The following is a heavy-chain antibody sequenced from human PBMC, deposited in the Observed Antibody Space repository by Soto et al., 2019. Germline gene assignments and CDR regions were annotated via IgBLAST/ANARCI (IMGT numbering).Heavy chain of an antibody. D-gene: IGHD2-21*02. V-gene: IGHV4-39*01. J-gene: IGHJ4*02. Sequence: SETLSLTCTVTGDSISSRSFYWGWLRQPPGKGLEWIGSIYYSGSTYNNPSLRSRVSMSIDTSKDQFSLKLQSVTAADTALYFCARQRTSVVTQAYFDVWGAGSLVTVSS. CDR3: ARQRTSVVTQAYFDV. CDR2: IYYSGST. CDR1: GDSISSRSFY.